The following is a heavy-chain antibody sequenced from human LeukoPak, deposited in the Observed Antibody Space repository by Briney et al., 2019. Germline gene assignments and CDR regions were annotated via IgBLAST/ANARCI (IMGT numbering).Heavy chain of an antibody. Sequence: SQTLSLTCAVSGGSISSGGYYWSWIRQHPGKGLEWIGYIYYSGSTHYNPSLKSRVTISVDTSKNQFSLKLSSVTAADTAVYYCARGGDRGIDPWGQGTLATVSS. J-gene: IGHJ5*02. CDR1: GGSISSGGYY. CDR3: ARGGDRGIDP. CDR2: IYYSGST. V-gene: IGHV4-31*11. D-gene: IGHD2-21*02.